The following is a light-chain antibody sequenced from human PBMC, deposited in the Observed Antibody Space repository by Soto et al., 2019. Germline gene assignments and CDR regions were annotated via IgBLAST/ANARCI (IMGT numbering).Light chain of an antibody. CDR3: SSYTSSSTLV. CDR1: SSDVGGYNY. J-gene: IGLJ2*01. CDR2: DVS. V-gene: IGLV2-14*01. Sequence: QSVLTLPASVSGSPGQSITISCTGTSSDVGGYNYVSWYQQHPGKAPKLMIYDVSNRPSGVSNRFSGSKSGNTASLTISGLQAEDEADYYCSSYTSSSTLVLGGGTKLTVL.